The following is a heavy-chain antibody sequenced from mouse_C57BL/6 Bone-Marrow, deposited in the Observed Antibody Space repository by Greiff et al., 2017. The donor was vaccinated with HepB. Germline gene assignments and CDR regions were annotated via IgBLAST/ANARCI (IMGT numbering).Heavy chain of an antibody. V-gene: IGHV3-5*01. CDR3: ARERDYSNYYAMDY. Sequence: EVKLVESGPGLVKPSQTVFLTCTVTGISITTGNYRWSWIRQFPGNKLEWIGYIYYSGTITYNPSLTSRTTITRDTPKNQFFLEMNSLTAEDTATYYCARERDYSNYYAMDYWGQGTSVTVSS. CDR2: IYYSGTI. CDR1: GISITTGNYR. D-gene: IGHD2-5*01. J-gene: IGHJ4*01.